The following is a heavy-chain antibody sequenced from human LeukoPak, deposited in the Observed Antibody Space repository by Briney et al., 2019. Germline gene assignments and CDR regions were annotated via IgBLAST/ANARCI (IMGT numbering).Heavy chain of an antibody. J-gene: IGHJ2*01. CDR1: GGSISSYY. CDR3: ARHTWYSGYDRYFDL. D-gene: IGHD5-12*01. V-gene: IGHV4-59*08. CDR2: IYSSGST. Sequence: PSETLSLTCTVSGGSISSYYWSRIRQPPGKGLDWIGYIYSSGSTNYNPSLKSRVTISVDTSKNQFSLKLSSVTAADTAVYYCARHTWYSGYDRYFDLWGRGTLVTVSS.